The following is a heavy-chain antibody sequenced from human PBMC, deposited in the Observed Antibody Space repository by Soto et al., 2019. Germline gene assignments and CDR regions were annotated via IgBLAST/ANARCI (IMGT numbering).Heavy chain of an antibody. D-gene: IGHD1-1*01. CDR3: AKDRGQGYNYYYYYYGMDV. CDR2: ISYDGST. CDR1: GFYFRNYA. V-gene: IGHV3-30-3*01. J-gene: IGHJ6*02. Sequence: AGSLRLSFAASGFYFRNYAMHWVRQAPGEGLEWVAIISYDGSTYYADSVKGRFTIPRDNSKNTLYLQMNSLRAEDTAVYYCAKDRGQGYNYYYYYYGMDVWGQGTTVTVSS.